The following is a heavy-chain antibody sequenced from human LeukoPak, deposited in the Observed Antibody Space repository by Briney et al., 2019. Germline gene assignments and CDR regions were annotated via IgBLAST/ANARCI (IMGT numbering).Heavy chain of an antibody. J-gene: IGHJ6*04. D-gene: IGHD3-10*02. Sequence: GRSLRLSCAASGFTFSSYAMHWVRQAPGKGLEWVSSISSSSSYIYYADSVKGRFTISRDNAKNSLYLQMNSLRAEDTAVYYCAELGITMIGGVWGKGTTVTISS. CDR3: AELGITMIGGV. CDR2: ISSSSSYI. V-gene: IGHV3-21*01. CDR1: GFTFSSYA.